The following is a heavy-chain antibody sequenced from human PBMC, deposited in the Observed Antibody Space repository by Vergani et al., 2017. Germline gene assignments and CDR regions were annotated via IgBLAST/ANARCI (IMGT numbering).Heavy chain of an antibody. CDR2: IYYSGST. Sequence: QVQLQESGPGLVKPSETPSLTCTVSGGSISSYYWSWIRQPPGKGLEWIGYIYYSGSTNYNPSLKSRVTISVDTSKNQFSLKLSSVTAADTAVYYCARGGSSSWYCDYWGQGTLVTVSS. CDR1: GGSISSYY. CDR3: ARGGSSSWYCDY. V-gene: IGHV4-59*01. D-gene: IGHD6-13*01. J-gene: IGHJ4*02.